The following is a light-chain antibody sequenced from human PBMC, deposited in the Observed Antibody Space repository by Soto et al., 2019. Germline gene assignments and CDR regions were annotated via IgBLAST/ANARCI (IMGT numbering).Light chain of an antibody. V-gene: IGLV1-44*01. CDR1: ASNIGRDP. CDR2: ENN. J-gene: IGLJ1*01. Sequence: QSALTQPPSASGAPGQRVTISCSGSASNIGRDPVNWYQQVPGTAPKLLIYENNHRPSGVPDRFSGSKSGTSASLVISGLQSEDEAEYFCAGWDASLKGFVFGTGTKVTVL. CDR3: AGWDASLKGFV.